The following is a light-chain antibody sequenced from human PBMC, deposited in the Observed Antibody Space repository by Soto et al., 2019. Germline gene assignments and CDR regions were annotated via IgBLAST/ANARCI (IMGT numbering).Light chain of an antibody. CDR1: QSVASNY. V-gene: IGKV3-20*01. Sequence: EIVLTQSPGTLSLSPGERATLSCRASQSVASNYLAWYQQKPGQTPRLLIYGASSRATDIPDRFSGSGSGTDFTLTISSLEPEDFAVYYCQQYGISPPYTFGQVTKLEIK. CDR2: GAS. CDR3: QQYGISPPYT. J-gene: IGKJ2*01.